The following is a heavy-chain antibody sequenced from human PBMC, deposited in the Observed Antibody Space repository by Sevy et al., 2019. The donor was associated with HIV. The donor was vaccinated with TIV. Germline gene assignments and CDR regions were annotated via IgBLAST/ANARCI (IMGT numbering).Heavy chain of an antibody. D-gene: IGHD5-18*01. J-gene: IGHJ4*02. V-gene: IGHV3-33*01. Sequence: GGSLRLSCAASGFTFRNDGMHWVRQAPGKGLEWVAVIWYDGSNKEYADSVKGRFTISRDNSKNTLYMEMNSLRAEDTAVYYCARDHGYNYLFYYFDDWGQGTLVTVSS. CDR1: GFTFRNDG. CDR3: ARDHGYNYLFYYFDD. CDR2: IWYDGSNK.